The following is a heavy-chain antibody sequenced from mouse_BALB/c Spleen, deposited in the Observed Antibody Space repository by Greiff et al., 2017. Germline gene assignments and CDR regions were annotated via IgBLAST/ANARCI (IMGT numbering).Heavy chain of an antibody. Sequence: QVQLKESGAELVKPGASVKLSCKASGYTFTSYYMYWVKQRPGQGLEWIGEINPSNGGTNFNEKFKSKATLTVDKSSSTAYMQLSSLTSEDAAVYYCTRTTMVTTRDYCAMEYWGQGTSVTVSA. CDR3: TRTTMVTTRDYCAMEY. D-gene: IGHD2-2*01. V-gene: IGHV1S81*02. CDR2: INPSNGGT. CDR1: GYTFTSYY. J-gene: IGHJ4*01.